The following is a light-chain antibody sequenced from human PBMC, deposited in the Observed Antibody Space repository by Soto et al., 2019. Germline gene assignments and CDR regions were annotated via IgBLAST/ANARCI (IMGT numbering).Light chain of an antibody. CDR2: DVS. CDR1: SSDVGAYNY. J-gene: IGLJ3*02. CDR3: QSYDSSLTGWV. V-gene: IGLV2-8*01. Sequence: QSALTQPPSASGSPGQSVTISCTGTSSDVGAYNYVSWYQQHPGKAPKLMIYDVSKRPSGVPYRFSGSKSGNAASLTVSGLQGEDEADYYCQSYDSSLTGWVFGGGTKVTVL.